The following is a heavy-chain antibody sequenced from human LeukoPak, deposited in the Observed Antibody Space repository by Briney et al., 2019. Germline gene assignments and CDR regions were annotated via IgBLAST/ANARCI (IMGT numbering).Heavy chain of an antibody. CDR2: ISGSGGST. D-gene: IGHD2-2*01. J-gene: IGHJ4*02. Sequence: ETLSLTCAVYGGSFSGYYWSWVRQAPGKGLEWVSAISGSGGSTYYADSVKGRFTISRDNSKNTLYLQMNSLRAEDTAVYYCAKDLWLGYCSSTSCFYFDYWGQGTLVTVSS. CDR1: GGSFSGYY. V-gene: IGHV3-23*01. CDR3: AKDLWLGYCSSTSCFYFDY.